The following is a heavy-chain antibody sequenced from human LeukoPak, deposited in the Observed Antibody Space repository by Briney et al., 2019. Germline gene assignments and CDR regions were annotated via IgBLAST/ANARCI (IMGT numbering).Heavy chain of an antibody. CDR1: GYSFTSYW. Sequence: GESLKISCKGSGYSFTSYWIGWARQMPGKGLEWMGIIYPGDSDTRYSPSFQGQVTISADKSISTAYLQWSSLKASDTAMYYCARLIMTTVTTPPTYYYGMDVWGQGTTVTVSS. D-gene: IGHD4-17*01. CDR3: ARLIMTTVTTPPTYYYGMDV. J-gene: IGHJ6*02. CDR2: IYPGDSDT. V-gene: IGHV5-51*01.